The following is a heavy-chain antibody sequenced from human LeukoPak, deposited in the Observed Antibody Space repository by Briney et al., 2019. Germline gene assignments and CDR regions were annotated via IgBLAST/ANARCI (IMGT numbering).Heavy chain of an antibody. J-gene: IGHJ4*02. D-gene: IGHD5-18*01. CDR3: ARSVDTAMVRTLLDY. CDR1: GYTFTSYY. V-gene: IGHV1-46*01. Sequence: ASVKVSCKASGYTFTSYYMHWVRQAPGQGLEWMGIINPSGGSTSYAQKFQGRVTMTRDTSTSTVYMELSSLRSEDTAVYYCARSVDTAMVRTLLDYWGQGTLVTVSS. CDR2: INPSGGST.